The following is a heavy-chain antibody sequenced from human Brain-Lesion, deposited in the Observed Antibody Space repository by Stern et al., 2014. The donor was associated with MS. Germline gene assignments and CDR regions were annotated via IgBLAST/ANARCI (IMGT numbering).Heavy chain of an antibody. CDR1: GGSISSGGYY. CDR2: IFNSGST. CDR3: ARGRVVPGFQYYATDV. J-gene: IGHJ6*02. D-gene: IGHD2-2*01. V-gene: IGHV4-61*02. Sequence: VQLVESGPGLVKPSQTLSLSCTVSGGSISSGGYYWSWIRQPAGKGLEWIGRIFNSGSTRYNPSLKSRGTLSISTSHKPFPLRMNSMTAADTAVYYCARGRVVPGFQYYATDVWGQGTTVIVSS.